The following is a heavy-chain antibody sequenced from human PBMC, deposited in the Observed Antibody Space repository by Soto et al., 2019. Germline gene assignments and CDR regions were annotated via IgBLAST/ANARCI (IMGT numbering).Heavy chain of an antibody. J-gene: IGHJ5*02. Sequence: GGSLRLSCAASGFTFGNHWMHWVRQAPGKGLEWVSRVISDGNTIDYADSVKGRFTVSRDNAKSTLYLQMNSLRAEDTAVYYCATAEVDHWGPGTLVTVSS. CDR2: VISDGNTI. CDR1: GFTFGNHW. CDR3: ATAEVDH. V-gene: IGHV3-74*01.